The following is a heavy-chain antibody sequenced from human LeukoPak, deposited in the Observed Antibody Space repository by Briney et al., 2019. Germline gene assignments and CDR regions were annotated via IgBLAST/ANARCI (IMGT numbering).Heavy chain of an antibody. CDR2: VYYSGST. V-gene: IGHV4-59*01. Sequence: KPSETLSLTCTVSGGSISSYYWSWIRQPPGKGLEWIGYVYYSGSTNYNPSLKSRVTIPLDTSKNQVSLKLSSVTAADTAVYYCARDKGRSIVVRGYGMDVWGQGTTVTVSS. CDR3: ARDKGRSIVVRGYGMDV. J-gene: IGHJ6*02. CDR1: GGSISSYY. D-gene: IGHD2-2*01.